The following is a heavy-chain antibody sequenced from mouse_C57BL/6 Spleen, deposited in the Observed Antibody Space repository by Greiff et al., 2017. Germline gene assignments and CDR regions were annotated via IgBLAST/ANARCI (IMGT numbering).Heavy chain of an antibody. D-gene: IGHD2-4*01. CDR3: ARGGYYDYDAWFAY. J-gene: IGHJ3*01. Sequence: EVKLVESGPGLVKPSQSLSLTCSVTGYSITSGYYWNWIRQFPGNKLEWMGYISYDGSNNYNPSLKNRISITRDTSKNQFFLKLNSVTTEDTATYYCARGGYYDYDAWFAYWGQGTLVTVSA. CDR1: GYSITSGYY. V-gene: IGHV3-6*01. CDR2: ISYDGSN.